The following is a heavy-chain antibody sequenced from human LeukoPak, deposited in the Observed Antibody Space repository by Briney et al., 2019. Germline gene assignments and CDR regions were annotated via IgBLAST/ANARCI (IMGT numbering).Heavy chain of an antibody. CDR1: GFTFSNYW. CDR3: ARDFAAAIEY. J-gene: IGHJ4*02. D-gene: IGHD6-13*01. Sequence: GGSLRLSCAASGFTFSNYWMHWVRQAPGKGLVWVSRINNDGSITSYADSVKGRFNIYRDNAKNTVYLQMNSLKVEDTAVYYCARDFAAAIEYWGQGALVTVSS. CDR2: INNDGSIT. V-gene: IGHV3-74*01.